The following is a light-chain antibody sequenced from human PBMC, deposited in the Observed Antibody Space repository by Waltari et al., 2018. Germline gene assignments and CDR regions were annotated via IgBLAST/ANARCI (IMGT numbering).Light chain of an antibody. Sequence: EIVLTPSPGTASLSPGERVTLSCRASQSVGSSSLAWYQQKPGQPPRLVIYRASRRATGIPDRFSGSGSGTDFSLTISRLEPEDFAVYYCQQHGTLPATFGQGTKVEIK. CDR1: QSVGSSS. V-gene: IGKV3-20*01. CDR3: QQHGTLPAT. CDR2: RAS. J-gene: IGKJ1*01.